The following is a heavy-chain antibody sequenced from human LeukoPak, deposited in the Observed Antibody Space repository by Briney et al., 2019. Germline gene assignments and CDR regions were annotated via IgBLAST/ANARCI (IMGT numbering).Heavy chain of an antibody. V-gene: IGHV3-73*01. CDR3: TSGLSVRRSNNTPVDY. J-gene: IGHJ4*02. CDR2: IRSKANSYAT. D-gene: IGHD1-1*01. Sequence: GGSLRLSCAASGFTFSGSAMHWVRQASGKGLEWVGRIRSKANSYATAYAASVKGRFTISRDDSKNTAYLQMNSPKTEDTAVYYCTSGLSVRRSNNTPVDYWGQGTLVTVSS. CDR1: GFTFSGSA.